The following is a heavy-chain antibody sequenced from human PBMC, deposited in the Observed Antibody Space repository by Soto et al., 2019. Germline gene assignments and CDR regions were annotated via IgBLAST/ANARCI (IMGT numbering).Heavy chain of an antibody. CDR2: TYYRSKWYN. D-gene: IGHD2-15*01. Sequence: SQTLSLTCAISGDSVSSNSAAWNWIRQSPSRGLEWLGRTYYRSKWYNDYAVSVKSRITINPDTSKNQFSLQLNSVTPEDTAVYYCARDGDCSGGSCYFAFDIWGQGTMVTVSS. CDR3: ARDGDCSGGSCYFAFDI. J-gene: IGHJ3*02. CDR1: GDSVSSNSAA. V-gene: IGHV6-1*01.